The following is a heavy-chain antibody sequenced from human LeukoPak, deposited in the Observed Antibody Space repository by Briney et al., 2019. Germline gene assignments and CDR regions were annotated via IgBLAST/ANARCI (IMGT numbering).Heavy chain of an antibody. J-gene: IGHJ4*02. CDR3: ARAISVGLVRGLRYYFDY. CDR1: GGSISSGDYS. Sequence: PSESLSLTCTVSGGSISSGDYSWSWIRQPPGKGLEWLGYMYYSGSTYYNPSLQSRVTISVDTSKNQFSLKLSSVTAADTAVYYCARAISVGLVRGLRYYFDYWGQGTLVTVSS. CDR2: MYYSGST. D-gene: IGHD3-10*01. V-gene: IGHV4-30-4*08.